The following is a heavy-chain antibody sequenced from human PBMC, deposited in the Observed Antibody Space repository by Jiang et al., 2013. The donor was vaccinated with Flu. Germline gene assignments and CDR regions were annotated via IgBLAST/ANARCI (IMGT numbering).Heavy chain of an antibody. CDR1: GFTFSGYY. Sequence: VQLVESGGDLVKPGGSLRLSCAASGFTFSGYYMSWLRQAPGKGLELLSHITDSGTAIYYADSVKGRFTISRDNAKNSLYLQMNSLRAEDTAVYYCARVYCGDDCPHYYFDYWGQGTPGHRLL. CDR2: ITDSGTAI. V-gene: IGHV3-11*04. J-gene: IGHJ4*02. CDR3: ARVYCGDDCPHYYFDY. D-gene: IGHD2-21*02.